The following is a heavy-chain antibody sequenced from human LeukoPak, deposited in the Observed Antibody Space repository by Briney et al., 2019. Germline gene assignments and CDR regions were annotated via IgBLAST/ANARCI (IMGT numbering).Heavy chain of an antibody. CDR1: GYTFTDYY. CDR3: ATGVQTYYDILTGMIPVWFDP. CDR2: VDPEDGET. V-gene: IGHV1-69-2*01. Sequence: ASVKVSCKVSGYTFTDYYMHCVQQAPGKGLEWMGLVDPEDGETIYAEKFQGRVTITADTSTDTAYMELSSLRSEDTAVYYCATGVQTYYDILTGMIPVWFDPWGQGTLVTVSS. J-gene: IGHJ5*02. D-gene: IGHD3-9*01.